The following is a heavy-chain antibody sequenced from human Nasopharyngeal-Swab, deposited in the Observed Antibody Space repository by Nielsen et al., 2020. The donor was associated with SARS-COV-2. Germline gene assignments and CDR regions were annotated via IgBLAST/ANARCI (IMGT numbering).Heavy chain of an antibody. Sequence: ASEKAPSKASGYTLTSYGISGVRQAPGQGLEWRGGTSANNGNTNYAQKLQGRVTMTTDTSTSTAYMELRSLRSDDTAVYYCARVHPPPTKGYFWSGYYRINLFDYWGQGTLVTVSS. CDR1: GYTLTSYG. CDR2: TSANNGNT. J-gene: IGHJ4*02. D-gene: IGHD3-3*01. CDR3: ARVHPPPTKGYFWSGYYRINLFDY. V-gene: IGHV1-18*01.